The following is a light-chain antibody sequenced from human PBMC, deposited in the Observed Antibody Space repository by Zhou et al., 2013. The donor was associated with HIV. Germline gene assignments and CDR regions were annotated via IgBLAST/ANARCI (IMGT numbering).Light chain of an antibody. CDR1: QSVSSN. CDR3: QQYGSSPLYT. CDR2: GAS. J-gene: IGKJ2*01. Sequence: DIVLTQSPGTLSLSPGERATLSCWASQSVSSNLAWYQQKPGQAPRLLMYGASSRANGIPDRFSGSGSGTDFTLTISRLEPEDFAVYYCQQYGSSPLYTFGQGTKLEIK. V-gene: IGKV3-20*01.